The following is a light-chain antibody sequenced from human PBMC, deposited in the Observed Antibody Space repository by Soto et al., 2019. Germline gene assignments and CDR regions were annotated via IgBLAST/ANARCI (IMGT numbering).Light chain of an antibody. CDR2: GAS. CDR3: QQYNNWPFPSWT. V-gene: IGKV3-15*01. CDR1: RSVSIN. J-gene: IGKJ1*01. Sequence: EIVMTQSPATLSVSPGERATLSCRVSRSVSINLAWYQQKPGQAPRLLIYGASTRATGIPARFSGSGSGTEFTLTISSLQSEDFAVYYCQQYNNWPFPSWTFGQGTKVEIK.